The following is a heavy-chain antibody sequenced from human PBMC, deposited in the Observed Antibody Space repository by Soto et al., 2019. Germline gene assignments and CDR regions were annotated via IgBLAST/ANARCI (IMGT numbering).Heavy chain of an antibody. CDR2: IGASGDIT. CDR1: GFSFTNFA. J-gene: IGHJ4*02. V-gene: IGHV3-23*01. D-gene: IGHD2-21*02. CDR3: AKDDFTDRGDDYFDY. Sequence: GGSLRLSCAASGFSFTNFAMSWVRQAPGKGLEWVAGIGASGDITWYADSVKGRLSISRDNSRNTLYLQLNSLRFEDTAVYYCAKDDFTDRGDDYFDYWGPGTLVTVSS.